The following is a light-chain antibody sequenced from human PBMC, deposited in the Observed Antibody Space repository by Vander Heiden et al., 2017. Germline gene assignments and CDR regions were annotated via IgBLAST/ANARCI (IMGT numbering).Light chain of an antibody. V-gene: IGLV3-1*01. CDR1: KLGDKY. CDR2: QDS. Sequence: SYELTQPPSVSVSPGQTASITCSGDKLGDKYACWYQQKPGQSPVLVIYQDSKRPSGIPERFSGSNSGNTATLTISGTQAMEEADYYCQAWDRSTAGVVFGGGTKLTVL. J-gene: IGLJ2*01. CDR3: QAWDRSTAGVV.